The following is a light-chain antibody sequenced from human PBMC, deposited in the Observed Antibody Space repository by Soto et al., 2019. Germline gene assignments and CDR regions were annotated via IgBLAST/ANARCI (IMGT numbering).Light chain of an antibody. CDR1: QSISPY. J-gene: IGKJ1*01. CDR3: QQSNSYPWT. V-gene: IGKV1-5*03. CDR2: MAS. Sequence: IQMTQSPSTLSASAGDRVTITCRASQSISPYLAWYQQKPGKAPKLLIYMASSLQSGVPSRFSGSGSGTEFTLTISSLQPDGFATYYCQQSNSYPWTFGQGTQVDIK.